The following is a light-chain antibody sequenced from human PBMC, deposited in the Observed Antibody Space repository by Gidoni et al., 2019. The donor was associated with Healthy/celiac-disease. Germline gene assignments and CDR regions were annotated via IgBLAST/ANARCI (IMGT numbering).Light chain of an antibody. CDR1: KLGDKY. CDR2: QDR. J-gene: IGLJ1*01. CDR3: QAWDSSTFYV. V-gene: IGLV3-1*01. Sequence: SYELTQPPSVSVSPGQTASITCSGDKLGDKYACWYQQKPGQSPGLFIYQDRKRPSGIPERFSGSNSGNTATLTISGTQAMDEADYYCQAWDSSTFYVFGTGTKVTVL.